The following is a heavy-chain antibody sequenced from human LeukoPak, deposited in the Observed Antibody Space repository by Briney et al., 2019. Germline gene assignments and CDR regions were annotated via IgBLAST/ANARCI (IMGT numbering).Heavy chain of an antibody. J-gene: IGHJ4*01. Sequence: SETLSLTCSVSGGSISSYYWSWIRQPPGKGLEWIGYIYYSGSTNYNPAPKSRVTISVDTSKNQFSLKLSSVTAADTAVYYCARVKWLPQSPAVFDYWGHGTLVTVSS. CDR1: GGSISSYY. V-gene: IGHV4-59*01. CDR3: ARVKWLPQSPAVFDY. D-gene: IGHD3-22*01. CDR2: IYYSGST.